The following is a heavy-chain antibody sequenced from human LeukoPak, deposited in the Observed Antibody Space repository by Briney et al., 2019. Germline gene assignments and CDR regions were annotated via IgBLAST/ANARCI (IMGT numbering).Heavy chain of an antibody. J-gene: IGHJ4*02. CDR2: IIPIFGTA. D-gene: IGHD5-18*01. CDR3: AREGYSYGPY. CDR1: GRTFSSYA. V-gene: IGHV1-69*01. Sequence: ASVKVSCKASGRTFSSYAISWVRQAPGQGLDWMGGIIPIFGTANYAQKFQGRVTITADESTSTAYMELGSLRSEDTAVYYCAREGYSYGPYWGQGTLVTVSS.